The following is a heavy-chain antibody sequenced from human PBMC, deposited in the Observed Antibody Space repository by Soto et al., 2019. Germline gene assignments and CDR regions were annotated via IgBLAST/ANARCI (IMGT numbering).Heavy chain of an antibody. CDR2: IYYSGST. J-gene: IGHJ4*02. D-gene: IGHD6-13*01. CDR1: GGSISSYY. V-gene: IGHV4-59*01. Sequence: SETLSLTCTVSGGSISSYYWSWVRQPPGKGLEWIGYIYYSGSTNYNPSLKSRVTISVDTSKNQFSLKLSSVTAADTAVYYCARGWAAAGTGFDYWGQGTLVTVSP. CDR3: ARGWAAAGTGFDY.